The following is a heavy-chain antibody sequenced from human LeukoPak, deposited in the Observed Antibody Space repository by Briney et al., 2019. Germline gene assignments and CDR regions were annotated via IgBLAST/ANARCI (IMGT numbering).Heavy chain of an antibody. CDR3: ARIVRYSYGNGDLDY. D-gene: IGHD5-18*01. CDR1: GFTFSSYS. V-gene: IGHV3-21*01. CDR2: ISSSSSYI. J-gene: IGHJ4*02. Sequence: GGSLRLSCAASGFTFSSYSMNWVRQAPGKGLEWVSSISSSSSYIYYADSVKGRFTISRDNAKNSLYLQMNSLRAEDTAVYYCARIVRYSYGNGDLDYWGQGTLVTVSS.